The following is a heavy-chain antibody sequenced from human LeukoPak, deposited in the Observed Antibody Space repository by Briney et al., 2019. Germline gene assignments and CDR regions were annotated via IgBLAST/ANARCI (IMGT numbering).Heavy chain of an antibody. V-gene: IGHV4-59*01. CDR1: IRSISIYY. CDR2: TYYSGST. Sequence: SETLSLTCTVSIRSISIYYESWIRQPPGKGLEWIGYTYYSGSTNYNPNLKSRVTISVATSTNQFSLKLSSVTAADTAVYYCARAYCSSTSCSVVAFDIWGKGTIVTASS. CDR3: ARAYCSSTSCSVVAFDI. D-gene: IGHD2-2*01. J-gene: IGHJ3*02.